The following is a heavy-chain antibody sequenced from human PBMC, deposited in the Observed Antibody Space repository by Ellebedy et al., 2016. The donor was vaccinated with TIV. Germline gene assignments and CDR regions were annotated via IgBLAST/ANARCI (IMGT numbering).Heavy chain of an antibody. CDR1: GGSISSSSYY. Sequence: MPSETLSLTCTVSGGSISSSSYYWGWIRQPPGKGLEWIGSIYYSGSTYYNPSLKSRVTISVDTSKNQFSLKLSSVTAADTAVYYCASTEDTPYYYGMDVWGQGTTVTVSS. J-gene: IGHJ6*02. D-gene: IGHD1-14*01. CDR2: IYYSGST. V-gene: IGHV4-39*01. CDR3: ASTEDTPYYYGMDV.